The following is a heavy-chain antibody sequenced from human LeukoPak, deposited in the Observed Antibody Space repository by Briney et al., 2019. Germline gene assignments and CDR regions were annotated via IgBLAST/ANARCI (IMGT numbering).Heavy chain of an antibody. CDR3: AKSRTTQYYYYGMDV. CDR2: ISGSGGST. Sequence: HTGGSLRLSCAASGFTFSSYAMSWVRQAPGKGLEWVSAISGSGGSTYYADSVKGRLTISRDNSKNTLYLQMNSLRAEDTAVYYCAKSRTTQYYYYGMDVWGQGTTVTVSS. D-gene: IGHD1-1*01. CDR1: GFTFSSYA. V-gene: IGHV3-23*01. J-gene: IGHJ6*02.